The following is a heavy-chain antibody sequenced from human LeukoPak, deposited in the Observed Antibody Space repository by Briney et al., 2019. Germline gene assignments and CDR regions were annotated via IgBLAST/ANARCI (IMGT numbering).Heavy chain of an antibody. J-gene: IGHJ4*02. D-gene: IGHD6-19*01. V-gene: IGHV3-64D*06. Sequence: GGSLRLSCSASGFTFSTLPMHWVRQAPGKGLEYVSGSSSNGGSTYYADSVKGRFTISRDNSKNTLYLQMSSLRPEDTAVYYCVNQISGWVYWGQGTVVTVSS. CDR3: VNQISGWVY. CDR1: GFTFSTLP. CDR2: SSSNGGST.